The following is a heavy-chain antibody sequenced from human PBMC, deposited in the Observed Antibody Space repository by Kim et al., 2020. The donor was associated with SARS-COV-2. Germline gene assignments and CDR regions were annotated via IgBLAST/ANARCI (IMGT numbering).Heavy chain of an antibody. V-gene: IGHV3-9*01. CDR2: ISWNSGSI. CDR3: AKGGGVVPAAIGGEGH. Sequence: GGSLRLSCAASGFTFGDYAMHWVRQAPGKGLEWVSGISWNSGSIGYSDSVKCRFTISRDNAKNSLYLQMNSLRAEDTALYYCAKGGGVVPAAIGGEGHWGQGTLVTVSS. J-gene: IGHJ4*02. CDR1: GFTFGDYA. D-gene: IGHD2-2*01.